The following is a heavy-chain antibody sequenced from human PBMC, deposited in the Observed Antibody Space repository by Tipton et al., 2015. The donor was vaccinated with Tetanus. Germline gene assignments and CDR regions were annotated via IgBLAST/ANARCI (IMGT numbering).Heavy chain of an antibody. CDR2: IWYDGSNP. CDR3: ARRTNGGHVYNPLDL. D-gene: IGHD5-24*01. J-gene: IGHJ3*01. Sequence: SLRLSCEASGFTFKNHGMHWVRQAPGKGLERVALIWYDGSNPSYAHSVRGRFTISRDNSKSTLFLQMNSLRAEDTAVYFCARRTNGGHVYNPLDLWGQGTMVTVSS. V-gene: IGHV3-33*01. CDR1: GFTFKNHG.